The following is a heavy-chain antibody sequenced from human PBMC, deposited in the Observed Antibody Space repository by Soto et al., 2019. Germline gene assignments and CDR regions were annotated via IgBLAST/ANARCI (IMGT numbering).Heavy chain of an antibody. V-gene: IGHV3-7*05. CDR3: ARDGVAAGLYFDY. CDR1: GFTFSDYW. CDR2: IKYGGGEK. Sequence: EVQLVESGGGLVQPGGSLRLSCAASGFTFSDYWMNWVRQAPGKGLEWVASIKYGGGEKIYVDSVKGRFTISRDNAKNSLYLQMASLRAEDTAVYYCARDGVAAGLYFDYWGQGTLVTVSS. D-gene: IGHD6-13*01. J-gene: IGHJ4*02.